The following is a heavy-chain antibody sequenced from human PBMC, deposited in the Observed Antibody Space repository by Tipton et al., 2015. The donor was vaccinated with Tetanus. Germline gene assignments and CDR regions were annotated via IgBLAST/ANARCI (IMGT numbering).Heavy chain of an antibody. Sequence: SLRLSCQGSGYNFSHYSIGWVRQLPGRGLEWMGIVDPRDSQATYGPSFQGQVTLSADRSINVAYLQWSSLQTSDTAMYFCARRRSAILSGSYHWYFDIWGRGTLVTVSS. CDR2: VDPRDSQA. J-gene: IGHJ2*01. D-gene: IGHD3-9*01. V-gene: IGHV5-51*01. CDR1: GYNFSHYS. CDR3: ARRRSAILSGSYHWYFDI.